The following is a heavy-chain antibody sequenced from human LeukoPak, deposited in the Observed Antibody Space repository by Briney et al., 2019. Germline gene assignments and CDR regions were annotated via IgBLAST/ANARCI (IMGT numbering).Heavy chain of an antibody. V-gene: IGHV4-59*12. CDR3: ATSDFWSGYYFTLDY. Sequence: SETLSLTCTVSGGSISSYYWSWIRQPPGKGLEWIGYIYYSGSTNYNPSLKSRVTISVDTTKNQFSLKLSSVTAADTAVYYCATSDFWSGYYFTLDYWGQGTLVTVSS. J-gene: IGHJ4*02. CDR1: GGSISSYY. CDR2: IYYSGST. D-gene: IGHD3-3*01.